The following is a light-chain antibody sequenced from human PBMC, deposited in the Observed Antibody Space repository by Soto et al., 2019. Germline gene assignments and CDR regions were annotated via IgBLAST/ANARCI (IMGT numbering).Light chain of an antibody. CDR2: VAS. Sequence: DVQMTQSPSSLSAFVGDRVTNTCRASHRIGNYLHWYQQHPGKAPKLLIYVASSLQSGVPSRFSGSGSGTDFTLTISSLQPEDFATYYCHQTFSSPRTFGQGTKVELK. J-gene: IGKJ1*01. CDR1: HRIGNY. V-gene: IGKV1-39*01. CDR3: HQTFSSPRT.